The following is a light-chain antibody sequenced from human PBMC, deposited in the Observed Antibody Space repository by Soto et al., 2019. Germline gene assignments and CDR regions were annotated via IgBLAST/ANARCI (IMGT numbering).Light chain of an antibody. Sequence: QSALTQPRSVSGSPGQSVTLSCTGTSSDVGGYNYVSWYQQHPGKAPKLMIDDVNKRPSGFPDRFSGSRSGNTASLTISGLQAEDEADYYCCSYAGSYTWVFGGGTKVTVL. CDR1: SSDVGGYNY. V-gene: IGLV2-11*01. CDR2: DVN. J-gene: IGLJ3*02. CDR3: CSYAGSYTWV.